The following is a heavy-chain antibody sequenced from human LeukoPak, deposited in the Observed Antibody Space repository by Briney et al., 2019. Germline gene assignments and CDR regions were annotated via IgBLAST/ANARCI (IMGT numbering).Heavy chain of an antibody. D-gene: IGHD1-26*01. J-gene: IGHJ4*02. CDR1: GGSISSYY. V-gene: IGHV4-59*08. CDR2: IYYSGST. Sequence: PSETLSLTCTVSGGSISSYYWSWIRQPPGKGLEWIGYIYYSGSTNYNPSLKSRVTISVDTSKNQFSLKLSSVTAPDTAVYYCARSLVGAHPNFDYWGQGTLVTVSS. CDR3: ARSLVGAHPNFDY.